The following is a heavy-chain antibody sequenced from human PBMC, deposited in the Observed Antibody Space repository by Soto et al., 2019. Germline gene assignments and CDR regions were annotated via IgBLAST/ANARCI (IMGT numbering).Heavy chain of an antibody. J-gene: IGHJ6*02. V-gene: IGHV3-21*01. CDR1: GFTFSSYS. Sequence: VGSLRLSCAASGFTFSSYSMNWVRQAPGKGLEWVSSISSSSSYIYYADSVKGRFTISRDNAKNSLYLQMNSLRAEDTAVYYCASLHPENYGMDVWGQGTTVTVSS. CDR2: ISSSSSYI. CDR3: ASLHPENYGMDV. D-gene: IGHD4-4*01.